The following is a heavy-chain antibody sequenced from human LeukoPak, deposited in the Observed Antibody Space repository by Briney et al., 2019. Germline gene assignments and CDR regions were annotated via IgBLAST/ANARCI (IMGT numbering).Heavy chain of an antibody. V-gene: IGHV4-4*07. D-gene: IGHD5-12*01. Sequence: PSETLSLTCTVSGGSISGYLWTWIRQPAGKGLEWIGRMYSTGSNNYNPSLKSRVTMSLDTSKNHFSLNLTSVTAADTAVYYCAREPTSGREPTSGRPLDYWGQGTLVTVSS. CDR3: AREPTSGREPTSGRPLDY. CDR2: MYSTGSN. J-gene: IGHJ4*02. CDR1: GGSISGYL.